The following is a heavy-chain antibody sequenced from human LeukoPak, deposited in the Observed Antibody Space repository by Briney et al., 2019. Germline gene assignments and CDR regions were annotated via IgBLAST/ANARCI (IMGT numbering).Heavy chain of an antibody. D-gene: IGHD1-26*01. J-gene: IGHJ4*02. V-gene: IGHV3-64*01. CDR2: ISSNGGST. CDR1: GFTFSSYA. Sequence: TGGSLRLSCAASGFTFSSYAMHWVRQAPGKGLEYVSAISSNGGSTYYANSVKGRFTISRDNSKNTLYLQMGSLRAEDMAVYYCARWGLLGQQIDYWGQGTLVTVPS. CDR3: ARWGLLGQQIDY.